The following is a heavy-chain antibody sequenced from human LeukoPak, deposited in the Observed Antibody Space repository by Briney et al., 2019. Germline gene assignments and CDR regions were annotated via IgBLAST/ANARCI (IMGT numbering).Heavy chain of an antibody. V-gene: IGHV3-30*03. CDR1: GFTFSTYG. D-gene: IGHD2-21*01. CDR2: ISFHGSNK. J-gene: IGHJ6*03. CDR3: AAISSYYYMDV. Sequence: GGSLRLSCTASGFTFSTYGMHGVRQAPGRGVEGVAVISFHGSNKKYADSVKGRFTISRDNSKNTVYLQMNSLRAEDTAVYYCAAISSYYYMDVWGKGTTVTISS.